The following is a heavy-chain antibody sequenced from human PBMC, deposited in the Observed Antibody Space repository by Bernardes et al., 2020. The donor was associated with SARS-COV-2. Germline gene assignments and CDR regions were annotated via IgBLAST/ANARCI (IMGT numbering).Heavy chain of an antibody. Sequence: GGSLRLSCAASGFTFSSYWMHWVRQAPGKGLVWVSRINSDGSSTSYADSVKGRFTISRDNAKNTLYLQMNSLRAEDTAVYYCARDRHYDFWSGYFHYYYGMDVWGQGTTVTVSS. CDR2: INSDGSST. D-gene: IGHD3-3*01. CDR3: ARDRHYDFWSGYFHYYYGMDV. J-gene: IGHJ6*02. CDR1: GFTFSSYW. V-gene: IGHV3-74*01.